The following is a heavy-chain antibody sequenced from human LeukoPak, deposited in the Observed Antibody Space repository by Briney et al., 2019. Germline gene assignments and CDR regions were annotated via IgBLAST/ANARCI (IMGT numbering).Heavy chain of an antibody. J-gene: IGHJ4*02. D-gene: IGHD6-13*01. CDR2: ISAYNGNT. CDR1: GYTFTSYG. V-gene: IGHV1-18*01. Sequence: ASVKVSCKASGYTFTSYGISWVRQAPGQGLEWMGWISAYNGNTNYAQKLQGRVTMTTDTSTSTAYMELRSLRSDDTAVYYCARAGQQLVPYYYFDYWGQGTLVTVSS. CDR3: ARAGQQLVPYYYFDY.